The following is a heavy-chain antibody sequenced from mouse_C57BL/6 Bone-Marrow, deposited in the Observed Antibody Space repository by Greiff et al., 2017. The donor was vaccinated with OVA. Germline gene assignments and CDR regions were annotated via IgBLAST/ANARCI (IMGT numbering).Heavy chain of an antibody. CDR2: IDPSDSET. CDR3: ARRYYGSNWYFDV. V-gene: IGHV1-52*01. Sequence: VKLQQPGAELVRPGSSVKLSCKASGYTFTSYWMHWVKQRPIHGLEWIGNIDPSDSETHYNQKFKDKATLTVDKSSSTAYMQLSSLTSEDSAVYYCARRYYGSNWYFDVWGTGTTVTVSS. J-gene: IGHJ1*03. D-gene: IGHD1-1*01. CDR1: GYTFTSYW.